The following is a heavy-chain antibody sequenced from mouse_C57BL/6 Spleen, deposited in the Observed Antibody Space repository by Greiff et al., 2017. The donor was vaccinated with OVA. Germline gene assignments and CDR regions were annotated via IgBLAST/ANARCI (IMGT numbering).Heavy chain of an antibody. V-gene: IGHV1-81*01. CDR3: ARWATVVATRAMDY. J-gene: IGHJ4*01. Sequence: QVQLKQSGAELARPGASVKLSCKASGYTFTSYGISWVKQRTGQGLEWIGEIYPRSGNTYYNEKFKGKATLTADKSSSTAYLELRSLTSEDSAVYFCARWATVVATRAMDYWGQGTSVTVSS. CDR2: IYPRSGNT. D-gene: IGHD1-1*01. CDR1: GYTFTSYG.